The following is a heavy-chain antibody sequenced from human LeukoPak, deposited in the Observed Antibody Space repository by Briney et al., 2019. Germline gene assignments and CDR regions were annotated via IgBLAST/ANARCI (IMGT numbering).Heavy chain of an antibody. Sequence: SETLSLTCTVSGGSISSYYWSWIRQPSGKGLEWIGYIYYSGSTNYNPSLKSRVTISVDTSKNQFSLKLSSVTAADTVVYYCARDRRIYYDSSGYYPYNWFDPWGQGTLVTVSS. CDR1: GGSISSYY. D-gene: IGHD3-22*01. J-gene: IGHJ5*02. CDR2: IYYSGST. CDR3: ARDRRIYYDSSGYYPYNWFDP. V-gene: IGHV4-59*01.